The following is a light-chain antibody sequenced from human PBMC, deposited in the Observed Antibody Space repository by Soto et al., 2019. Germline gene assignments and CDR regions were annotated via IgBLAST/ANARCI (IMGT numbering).Light chain of an antibody. CDR2: EVS. CDR3: SSYTGSNINTLV. V-gene: IGLV2-14*01. J-gene: IGLJ3*02. CDR1: SSDIGKYNY. Sequence: QSALTQPASVSGSPGQSITISCTGTSSDIGKYNYVSWFQQHPAKAPKLIIFEVSTRPSGVSNRFSGSKSGNTASLTISGLQAEDEADYYCSSYTGSNINTLVFGGGTKLTVL.